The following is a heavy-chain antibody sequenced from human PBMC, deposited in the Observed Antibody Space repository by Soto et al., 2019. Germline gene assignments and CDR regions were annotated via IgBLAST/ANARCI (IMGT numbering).Heavy chain of an antibody. J-gene: IGHJ4*02. Sequence: GRSLKISCKGSGYSFAGYWITWVRQKPGKGLEWMGRIDPSDSQTYYSPSFRGHVTISVTKSITTVFLQWSGLRASDTAMYYCARQIYDSDTGPNFQYYFDSWGQGTPVTVSS. CDR3: ARQIYDSDTGPNFQYYFDS. V-gene: IGHV5-10-1*01. CDR2: IDPSDSQT. D-gene: IGHD3-22*01. CDR1: GYSFAGYW.